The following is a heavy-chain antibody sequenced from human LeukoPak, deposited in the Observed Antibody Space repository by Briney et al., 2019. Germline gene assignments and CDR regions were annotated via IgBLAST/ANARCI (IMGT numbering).Heavy chain of an antibody. J-gene: IGHJ6*02. CDR1: GGSISSYY. CDR2: IYYSGST. V-gene: IGHV4-59*08. Sequence: SETLSLTCTVSGGSISSYYWSWIRQPPGKGLEWIGYIYYSGSTNYNPSLKSRVTISVDTSKNQFSLKLSSVTAADTAVYYCARMGAAAGKLYYYGMDVWGQGTTVTVSS. D-gene: IGHD6-13*01. CDR3: ARMGAAAGKLYYYGMDV.